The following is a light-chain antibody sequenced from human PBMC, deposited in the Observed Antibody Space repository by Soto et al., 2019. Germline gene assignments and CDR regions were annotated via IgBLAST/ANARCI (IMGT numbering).Light chain of an antibody. J-gene: IGLJ2*01. CDR1: SSDVGGYNY. Sequence: QSALTQPASVSGSPGQSITISCTGTSSDVGGYNYVSWYQQLPGNAPKLIIYDVNNRPSGVSNRFSGSKSGNTASLTISGLQAEVEADYYCSSYTSVSTLVFGGGTKLTVL. V-gene: IGLV2-14*01. CDR2: DVN. CDR3: SSYTSVSTLV.